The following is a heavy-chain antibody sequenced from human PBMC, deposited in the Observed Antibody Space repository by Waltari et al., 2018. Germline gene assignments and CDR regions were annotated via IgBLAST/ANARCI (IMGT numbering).Heavy chain of an antibody. D-gene: IGHD2-15*01. V-gene: IGHV1-24*01. CDR2: FDPERRDT. CDR3: ATDWGYCSDDSCYVGERGDY. J-gene: IGHJ4*02. Sequence: VQLIQSGAEVKKPGASVRLSCKVSGYSLTELSIHRVRHPPGKGLEWMGGFDPERRDTTYAQRFQGRVTMTEDTSTDTAYMELRSLTSDDTAVFYCATDWGYCSDDSCYVGERGDYWGQGTLVTVSS. CDR1: GYSLTELS.